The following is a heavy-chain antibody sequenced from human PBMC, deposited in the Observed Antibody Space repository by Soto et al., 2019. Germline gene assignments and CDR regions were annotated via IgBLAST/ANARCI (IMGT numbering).Heavy chain of an antibody. CDR2: ISAYNGNT. CDR3: ARGGYSSSWFEPFGFDP. CDR1: GYTFTSYG. J-gene: IGHJ5*02. Sequence: ASVKVSCKASGYTFTSYGISWVRQAPGQGLEWMGWISAYNGNTNYAQKLQGRVTMTTDTSTSTAYMELRSLRSDDTAVYYCARGGYSSSWFEPFGFDPWGQGTLVTVSS. V-gene: IGHV1-18*01. D-gene: IGHD6-13*01.